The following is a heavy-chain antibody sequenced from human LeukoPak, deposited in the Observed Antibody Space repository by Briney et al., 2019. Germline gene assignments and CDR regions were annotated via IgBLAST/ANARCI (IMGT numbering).Heavy chain of an antibody. CDR2: INSDGSST. CDR1: GFTFSSYW. D-gene: IGHD6-13*01. Sequence: PGGSLRLSCAASGFTFSSYWMHWVRQAPGKGLVWVSRINSDGSSTSYADSVKGRFTISRDNAKNTLYLQMNSLRAEDTAVYYCAKVCSSSWYLIGWGQGTLVTVSS. CDR3: AKVCSSSWYLIG. J-gene: IGHJ4*02. V-gene: IGHV3-74*01.